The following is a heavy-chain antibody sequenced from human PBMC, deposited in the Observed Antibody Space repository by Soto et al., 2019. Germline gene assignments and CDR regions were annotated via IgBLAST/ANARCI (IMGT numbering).Heavy chain of an antibody. J-gene: IGHJ5*02. V-gene: IGHV1-2*02. CDR2: INPNSGDT. Sequence: ASVKVSCKASGYTFIAYYMHWVRQAPGQGLEWMGWINPNSGDTKYAQRFQGRVTMTRDTSISTAYMDLSRLRSDDTAVYYCARDLKGVYPRGFDPWGQGTLVTVS. CDR3: ARDLKGVYPRGFDP. CDR1: GYTFIAYY. D-gene: IGHD2-8*01.